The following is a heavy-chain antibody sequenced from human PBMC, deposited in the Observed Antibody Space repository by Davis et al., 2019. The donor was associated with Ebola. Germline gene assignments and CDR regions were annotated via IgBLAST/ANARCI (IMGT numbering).Heavy chain of an antibody. V-gene: IGHV2-26*01. CDR3: ARMGGGGWNDY. CDR2: IFSNDEK. J-gene: IGHJ4*02. D-gene: IGHD6-19*01. Sequence: SGPTLVKPTETLTLTCTVSGFSLSNARMGVSWIRQPPGKALEWLAHIFSNDEKSYSTSLKSRLTISKDTSKSQVVLTMTNMDPVETATYYGARMGGGGWNDYWGQGTLVTVSS. CDR1: GFSLSNARMG.